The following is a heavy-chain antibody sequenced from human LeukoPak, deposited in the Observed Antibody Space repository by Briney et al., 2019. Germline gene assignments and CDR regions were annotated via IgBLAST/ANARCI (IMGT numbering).Heavy chain of an antibody. J-gene: IGHJ4*02. D-gene: IGHD2-15*01. CDR3: AKGDIVVVVAATPDY. CDR1: GFTFSSYA. V-gene: IGHV3-23*01. Sequence: GGSLRLSCAASGFTFSSYAMSWVRQAPGKGLEWVSAISGSGGSTYYADSVKGRFTISRDNSKNTLYLQMNSLRDEDTAVYYCAKGDIVVVVAATPDYWGQGTLVTVSS. CDR2: ISGSGGST.